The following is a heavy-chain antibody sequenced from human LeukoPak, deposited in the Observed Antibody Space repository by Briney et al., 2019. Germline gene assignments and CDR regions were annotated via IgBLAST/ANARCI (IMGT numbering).Heavy chain of an antibody. CDR1: GGSISSGSYY. J-gene: IGHJ3*02. D-gene: IGHD1-1*01. V-gene: IGHV4-61*02. CDR3: ARAGFPAFDI. Sequence: SQTLSLTCTVSGGSISSGSYYWSWIRQPAGKGLEWIGRIYTSGSTNYNPSLKRRVTISVDTSKNQFSLKLSSVTAADTAVYYCARAGFPAFDIWGQGTMVTVSS. CDR2: IYTSGST.